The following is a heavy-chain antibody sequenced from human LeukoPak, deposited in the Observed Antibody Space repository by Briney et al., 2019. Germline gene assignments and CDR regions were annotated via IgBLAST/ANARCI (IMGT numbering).Heavy chain of an antibody. D-gene: IGHD2-15*01. CDR3: ARMTCGGGTCWWFDP. CDR2: IYYFGST. CDR1: GGSITSIHYY. V-gene: IGHV4-39*01. Sequence: SEALSLTCTVSGGSITSIHYYWGWIRQPPGKGREWIGNIYYFGSTYYNPSLRSRVTISVDTSKNQFSLKLSSVTAADTALYYCARMTCGGGTCWWFDPWGQGTLVTVSS. J-gene: IGHJ5*02.